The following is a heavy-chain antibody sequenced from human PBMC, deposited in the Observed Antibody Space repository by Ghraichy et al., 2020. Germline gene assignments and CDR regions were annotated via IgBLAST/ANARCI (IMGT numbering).Heavy chain of an antibody. CDR2: ISGSGGST. Sequence: GGSLRLSCAASGFTFSSYAMSWVRQAPGKGLEWVSAISGSGGSTFYADSVKGRFTISRDNSKNTLYLQMNSLRAEDTAIYYCAKAPIAYCSSTSCYPFDYWGQGTLVTVSS. J-gene: IGHJ4*02. D-gene: IGHD2-2*01. CDR1: GFTFSSYA. V-gene: IGHV3-23*01. CDR3: AKAPIAYCSSTSCYPFDY.